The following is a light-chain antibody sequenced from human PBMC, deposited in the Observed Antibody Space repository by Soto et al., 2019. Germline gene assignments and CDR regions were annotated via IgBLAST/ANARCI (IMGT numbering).Light chain of an antibody. CDR1: SSDVGGYNY. J-gene: IGLJ1*01. V-gene: IGLV2-14*01. CDR2: EVS. Sequence: QSAVTQPASVSGAPGQSITISCTGTSSDVGGYNYVSWYQQDPGKAPKLMIYEVSNRPSGVSNRFSGSKSGNTASLTISGLQAEDEADYYCSSYTSSSTLEVFGTGTKVTV. CDR3: SSYTSSSTLEV.